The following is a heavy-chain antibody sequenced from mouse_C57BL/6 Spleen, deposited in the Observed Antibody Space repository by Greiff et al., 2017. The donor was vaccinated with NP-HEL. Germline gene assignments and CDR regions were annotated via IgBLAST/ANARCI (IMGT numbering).Heavy chain of an antibody. CDR2: IFPGSGST. CDR1: GYTFTGYW. V-gene: IGHV1-9*01. J-gene: IGHJ4*01. D-gene: IGHD1-1*01. CDR3: SRIITTVDAMYD. Sequence: QVQLQQSGAELMKPGASVKLSCKATGYTFTGYWIEWVKQRPGHGLEWIGEIFPGSGSTNYIEKFKGKATFTADTASNTAYMQISSLTTEDSAIYVCSRIITTVDAMYDGGLGTSVTVSS.